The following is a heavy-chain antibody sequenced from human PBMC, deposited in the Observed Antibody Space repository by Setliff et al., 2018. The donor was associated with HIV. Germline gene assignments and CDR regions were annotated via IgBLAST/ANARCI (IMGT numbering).Heavy chain of an antibody. CDR1: GGTFSSYA. J-gene: IGHJ4*02. D-gene: IGHD4-17*01. CDR3: ARVGLYSDYAFDY. V-gene: IGHV1-69*13. CDR2: IIPIFGTT. Sequence: ASVKVSCKASGGTFSSYAISWVRQAPGQGLEWMGGIIPIFGTTNYAQKFQGRVTITADEWTSTAYMELSSLRSEDTAVYYCARVGLYSDYAFDYWGQGMLVTVSS.